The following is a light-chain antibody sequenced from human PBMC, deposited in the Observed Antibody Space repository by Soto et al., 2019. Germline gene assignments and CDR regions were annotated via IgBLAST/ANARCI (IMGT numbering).Light chain of an antibody. Sequence: DIQMTQSPSSLSASVGNRVSITCRASQGISNYLAWYQQKPGKAPKVLIYAASTLQPGVPSRFSGSESGTDFTLTINSLQPDDIATYYCQNYDSAPITFGQGTRLEIK. CDR2: AAS. V-gene: IGKV1-27*01. CDR3: QNYDSAPIT. J-gene: IGKJ5*01. CDR1: QGISNY.